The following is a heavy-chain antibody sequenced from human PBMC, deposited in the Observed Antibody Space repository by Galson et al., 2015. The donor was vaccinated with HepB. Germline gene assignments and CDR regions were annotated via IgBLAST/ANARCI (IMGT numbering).Heavy chain of an antibody. J-gene: IGHJ4*02. D-gene: IGHD2-21*01. Sequence: TLSLTCTVSGVTVSSGVYPWAWIRQSPEKGLEWIGTVFYGGNIHYSASLKSRVTISVDTSKNQISLKLSSVTAADTAVYYCARPTFQSAYFDLWGQGTLVTVSS. CDR1: GVTVSSGVYP. CDR2: VFYGGNI. CDR3: ARPTFQSAYFDL. V-gene: IGHV4-39*01.